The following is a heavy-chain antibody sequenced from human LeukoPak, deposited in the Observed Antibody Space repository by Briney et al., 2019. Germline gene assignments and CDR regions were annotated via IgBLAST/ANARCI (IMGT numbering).Heavy chain of an antibody. Sequence: GGSLRLSCAASGFTFDSYGMHWVRQAPGKGLEWVAVISYDGNNKYYANSVKGRFTISRDNSKNTLYLQMNSLRAEDTAVYYCARETSGYYLDYWGQGTLVTVSS. CDR1: GFTFDSYG. J-gene: IGHJ4*02. CDR3: ARETSGYYLDY. D-gene: IGHD3-22*01. V-gene: IGHV3-30*03. CDR2: ISYDGNNK.